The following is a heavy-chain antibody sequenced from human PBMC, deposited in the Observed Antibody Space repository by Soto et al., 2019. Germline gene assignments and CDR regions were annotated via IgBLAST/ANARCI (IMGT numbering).Heavy chain of an antibody. D-gene: IGHD5-18*01. J-gene: IGHJ4*02. CDR3: ARDPTEGIQLWFSLDY. CDR2: IIPIFGTA. V-gene: IGHV1-69*13. CDR1: GGTFSSYA. Sequence: ASVKVSCKASGGTFSSYAISWVRQAPGQGLEWMGGIIPIFGTANYAQKFQGRVTITADESTSTAYMELSSLRSEDTAVYYCARDPTEGIQLWFSLDYWGQGTLVTVSS.